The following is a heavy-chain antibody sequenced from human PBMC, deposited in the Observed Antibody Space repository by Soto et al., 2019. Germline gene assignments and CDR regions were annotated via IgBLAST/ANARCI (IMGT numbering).Heavy chain of an antibody. V-gene: IGHV4-31*03. Sequence: QVQLQESGPGLVKPSQTLSLTCTVSGGSISSGGYYWSWIRQHPGKGLEWIGYIYYSGSTYYNPSLKSRGTISVDTSKNQFSLKLSSVTAADTAVYYCARDRCSSTSCYHYYYYGMDVWGQGTTVTVSS. D-gene: IGHD2-2*01. CDR1: GGSISSGGYY. CDR3: ARDRCSSTSCYHYYYYGMDV. J-gene: IGHJ6*02. CDR2: IYYSGST.